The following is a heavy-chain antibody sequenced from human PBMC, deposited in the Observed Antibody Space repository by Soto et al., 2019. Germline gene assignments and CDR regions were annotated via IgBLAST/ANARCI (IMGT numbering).Heavy chain of an antibody. J-gene: IGHJ5*02. D-gene: IGHD3-3*01. CDR1: GYTFTSYG. V-gene: IGHV1-18*01. Sequence: GASVKVSCKASGYTFTSYGISWVRQAPGQGLEWMGWISAYNGNTHYAQKFQGRVTMTTDTSTSTAYMELRSLRSDDTAVYYCAKLKEVLRFLEWFQNWFDPWGQGTLVTVSS. CDR2: ISAYNGNT. CDR3: AKLKEVLRFLEWFQNWFDP.